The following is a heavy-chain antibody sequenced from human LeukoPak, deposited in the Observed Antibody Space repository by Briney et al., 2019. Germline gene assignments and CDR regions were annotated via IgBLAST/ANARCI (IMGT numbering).Heavy chain of an antibody. Sequence: ASVKVSCKVSGYTLTELSMHWVRQAPGKGLEWMGGFDPEDGETIYAQKFQGRVTMTEDTSTDTAYMELSSLRSEDTAVYYCATANIRRSYGFWDYYGMDVWGQGTPVTVSS. J-gene: IGHJ6*02. V-gene: IGHV1-24*01. CDR2: FDPEDGET. CDR1: GYTLTELS. CDR3: ATANIRRSYGFWDYYGMDV. D-gene: IGHD5-18*01.